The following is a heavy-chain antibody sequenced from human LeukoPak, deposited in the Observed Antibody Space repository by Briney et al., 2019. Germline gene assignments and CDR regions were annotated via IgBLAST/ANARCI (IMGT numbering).Heavy chain of an antibody. CDR2: IYYSGST. CDR3: ARDERRDGYVNAFDI. J-gene: IGHJ3*02. D-gene: IGHD5-24*01. Sequence: SETLSLTCTVSGGSISSYYWSWIRQPPGKGLEWNGYIYYSGSTNYNPSLKSRVTISVDTSKNQFSLKLSSVTAADTAVYYCARDERRDGYVNAFDIWGQGTMVTVSS. CDR1: GGSISSYY. V-gene: IGHV4-59*01.